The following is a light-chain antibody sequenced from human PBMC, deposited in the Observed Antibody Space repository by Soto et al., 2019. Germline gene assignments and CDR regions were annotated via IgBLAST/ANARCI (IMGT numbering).Light chain of an antibody. CDR3: QHRTNWPPWT. J-gene: IGKJ1*01. Sequence: EIVLTQSPATLSLSPGDSATLSCRASQSVSSYLAWYQQKPGQAPRLLIYDASNRATGIPARFSGSGSGTDVTLTISSLEPEDFAVYYCQHRTNWPPWTFGQGTKVEIK. V-gene: IGKV3-11*01. CDR1: QSVSSY. CDR2: DAS.